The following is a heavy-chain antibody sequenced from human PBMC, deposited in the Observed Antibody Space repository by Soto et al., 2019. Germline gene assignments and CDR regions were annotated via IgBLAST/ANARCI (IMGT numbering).Heavy chain of an antibody. J-gene: IGHJ4*02. Sequence: PGGSLRLSCAASGFTFSSYGMHWVRQAPGKGLEWVAVISYDGSNKYYADSVKGRFTISRDNSKNTLYLQMNSLRAEDTAVYYCAKSLSQPDYWGQGTLVTVSS. CDR1: GFTFSSYG. V-gene: IGHV3-30*18. CDR3: AKSLSQPDY. D-gene: IGHD2-2*01. CDR2: ISYDGSNK.